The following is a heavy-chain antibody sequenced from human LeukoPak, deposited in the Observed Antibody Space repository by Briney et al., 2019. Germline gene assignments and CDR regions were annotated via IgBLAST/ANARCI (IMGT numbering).Heavy chain of an antibody. CDR3: AGGGVGATTLNY. V-gene: IGHV4-34*01. D-gene: IGHD1-26*01. CDR1: GGSFSGYY. J-gene: IGHJ4*02. CDR2: INHSGST. Sequence: SVTLSLTCAVYGGSFSGYYWSWIRQPPGKGLEWIGEINHSGSTNYNPSLKSRVTISVDTSKNQFSLKLSSVTAADTAVYYCAGGGVGATTLNYWGQGTLVTVSS.